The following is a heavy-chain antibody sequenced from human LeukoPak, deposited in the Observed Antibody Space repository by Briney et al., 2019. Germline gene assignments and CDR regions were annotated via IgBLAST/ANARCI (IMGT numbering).Heavy chain of an antibody. CDR1: GGSFSGYY. CDR2: INRDGSA. CDR3: ARGSAWGDYTDY. D-gene: IGHD3-16*01. Sequence: SETLSLTCAVYGGSFSGYYWTWIRHPPGKGLEWIGEINRDGSANYNPSLKSRVTISVDTSKNQFSLKLRSVTAADTALYYCARGSAWGDYTDYWGQGRLVTLSS. J-gene: IGHJ4*02. V-gene: IGHV4-34*01.